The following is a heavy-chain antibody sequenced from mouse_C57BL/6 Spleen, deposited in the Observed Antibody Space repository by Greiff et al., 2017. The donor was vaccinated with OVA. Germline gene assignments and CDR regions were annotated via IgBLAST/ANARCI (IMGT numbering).Heavy chain of an antibody. Sequence: EVMLVESGGGLVQPTGSLKLSCAASGFTFNTYAMHWVRQAPGKGLEWVARIRSKSSNYATYYADSVKDRFTISRDDSQSMLYLQMNNLKTEDTAMYYCVRVEHYDYGFAYWGQGTLVTVSA. J-gene: IGHJ3*01. CDR1: GFTFNTYA. V-gene: IGHV10-3*01. CDR2: IRSKSSNYAT. CDR3: VRVEHYDYGFAY. D-gene: IGHD2-4*01.